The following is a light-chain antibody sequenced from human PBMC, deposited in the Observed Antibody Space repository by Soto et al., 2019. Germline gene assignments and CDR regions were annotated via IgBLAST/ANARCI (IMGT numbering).Light chain of an antibody. CDR1: SSDVGAYNY. V-gene: IGLV2-14*01. CDR3: SSYTSYNTLVL. Sequence: QSALTQPASVSGSPGQSITISCTGTSSDVGAYNYVSWYQQHPGKAPKLMIYDVSNRPSGVSNRFSGSKSGNMASLTISGLQPEDEADYYCSSYTSYNTLVLFGGGTKLTVL. CDR2: DVS. J-gene: IGLJ2*01.